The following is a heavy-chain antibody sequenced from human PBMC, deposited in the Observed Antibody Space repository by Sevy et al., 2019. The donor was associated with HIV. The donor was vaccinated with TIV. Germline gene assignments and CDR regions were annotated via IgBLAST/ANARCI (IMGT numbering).Heavy chain of an antibody. J-gene: IGHJ4*02. Sequence: GGSLRLSCAASGFTFSSYSMNWVRQAPGKGLEWVSSISSSSSYIYYADSVKGRFTISRDNAKNSLYLQMNSLRAEDTAVHYWAGGGYNWNPGVFNYWGQRTLVTVSS. CDR3: AGGGYNWNPGVFNY. CDR1: GFTFSSYS. D-gene: IGHD1-20*01. CDR2: ISSSSSYI. V-gene: IGHV3-21*01.